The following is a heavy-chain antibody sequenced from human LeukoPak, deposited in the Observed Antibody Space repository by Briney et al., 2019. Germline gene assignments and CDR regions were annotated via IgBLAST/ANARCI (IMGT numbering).Heavy chain of an antibody. J-gene: IGHJ4*02. CDR1: GFTFRDYY. CDR2: IKSKTDGGTT. Sequence: GSLRLSCAASGFTFRDYYMSWIRQAPGKGLEWVGRIKSKTDGGTTDYAAPVKGRFTISRDDSKNTLYLQMNSLKPEDTAVYYCTTGAGRGYWGQGTLVTVSS. D-gene: IGHD3-10*01. V-gene: IGHV3-15*01. CDR3: TTGAGRGY.